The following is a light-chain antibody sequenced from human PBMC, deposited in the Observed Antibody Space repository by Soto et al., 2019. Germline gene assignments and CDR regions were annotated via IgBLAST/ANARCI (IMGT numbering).Light chain of an antibody. Sequence: DIQMTQSPSTLSASVGDRVTITCRASQSVSGWLAWYQQKPGKAPKLLIYDASSLESGVPLRFSGSGSGTEFSLIISSLQADDSATYYCQQYGDLWTFAQGTNVDIK. V-gene: IGKV1-5*01. CDR1: QSVSGW. J-gene: IGKJ1*01. CDR2: DAS. CDR3: QQYGDLWT.